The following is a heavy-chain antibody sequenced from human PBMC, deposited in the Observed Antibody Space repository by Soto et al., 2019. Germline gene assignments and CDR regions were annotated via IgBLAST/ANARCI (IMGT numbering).Heavy chain of an antibody. D-gene: IGHD5-12*01. V-gene: IGHV3-30*18. J-gene: IGHJ4*02. CDR1: GFTFSSYG. Sequence: GGSLRLSCAASGFTFSSYGMHWVRQAPGKGLEWVAVISYDGSNKYYEDSVKGRFTISRDNSKNTLYLQMNSLKAEDTAVYYCAKEMATIFVDYFDYWGQGT. CDR3: AKEMATIFVDYFDY. CDR2: ISYDGSNK.